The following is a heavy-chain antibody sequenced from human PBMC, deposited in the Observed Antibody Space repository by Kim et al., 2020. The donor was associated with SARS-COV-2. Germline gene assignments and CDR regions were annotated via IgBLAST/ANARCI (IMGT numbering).Heavy chain of an antibody. J-gene: IGHJ1*01. Sequence: GGSLRLSCEASEFSFTYYTMHWVRQAPGKGLEWVTLISYDGSKRYYADSVKGRFTISRDNSKNTLYLQMNSLRAEDTAVYFCIVGAATEYFLHWGQGTLVTVSS. CDR3: IVGAATEYFLH. CDR1: EFSFTYYT. CDR2: ISYDGSKR. V-gene: IGHV3-30*04. D-gene: IGHD1-26*01.